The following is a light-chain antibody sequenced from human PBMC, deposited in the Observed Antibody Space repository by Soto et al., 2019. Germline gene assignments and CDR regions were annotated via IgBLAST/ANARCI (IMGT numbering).Light chain of an antibody. CDR3: QKYDTAPLT. CDR2: GAS. J-gene: IGKJ4*01. Sequence: DIQVTQSPSSLSASLGDRVSITCRASRDISNYLAWYQQKPGQVPRLLISGASTLHSGVPSRFGGSGSGTDFTLTITSLQPEDIATYFCQKYDTAPLTFGGGTKVEI. CDR1: RDISNY. V-gene: IGKV1-27*01.